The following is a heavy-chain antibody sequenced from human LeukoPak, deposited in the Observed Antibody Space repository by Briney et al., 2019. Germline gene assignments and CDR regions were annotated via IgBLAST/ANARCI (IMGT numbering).Heavy chain of an antibody. J-gene: IGHJ4*02. V-gene: IGHV3-21*01. CDR3: ARAQDYVWGSLDY. CDR1: GFTFSSYS. CDR2: ISSSSSYI. Sequence: GGSLRLSCAASGFTFSSYSMNWVRQAPGKGLEWVSSISSSSSYIYYADSVKGRFTISRDNAKNSLYLQMNSLRAEDTAVYYCARAQDYVWGSLDYWGQGTLVTVSS. D-gene: IGHD3-16*01.